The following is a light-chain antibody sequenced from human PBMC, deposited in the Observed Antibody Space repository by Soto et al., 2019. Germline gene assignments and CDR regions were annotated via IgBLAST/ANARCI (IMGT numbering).Light chain of an antibody. J-gene: IGLJ2*01. CDR1: KSNIGRNT. CDR3: AAWDDTLRARV. V-gene: IGLV1-44*01. Sequence: QSVLTQPPSASGTPGQRVTISCSGSKSNIGRNTVSWYQQVPGTAPKSLIYSDDQRPSGVPDRISGSRSGTSASLAISGLQSGDEAEYYCAAWDDTLRARVFGGGTKVTVL. CDR2: SDD.